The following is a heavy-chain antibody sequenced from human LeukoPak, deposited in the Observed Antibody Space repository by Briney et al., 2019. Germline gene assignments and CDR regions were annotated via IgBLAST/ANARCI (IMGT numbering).Heavy chain of an antibody. CDR1: GFTFSNYW. V-gene: IGHV3-74*01. Sequence: PGGSLRLSCAASGFTFSNYWMHWVRQAPGKGLVWVSRINSDGSSRNYADSVKGRFTISRGNSKNMLYLQMDSLRAEDTALYYCAKNLPGDYWGQGTLVTVSS. D-gene: IGHD1-14*01. CDR3: AKNLPGDY. CDR2: INSDGSSR. J-gene: IGHJ4*02.